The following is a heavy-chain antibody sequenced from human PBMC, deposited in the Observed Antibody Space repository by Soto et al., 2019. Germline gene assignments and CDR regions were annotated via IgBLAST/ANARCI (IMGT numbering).Heavy chain of an antibody. J-gene: IGHJ6*02. CDR1: GFTFSSYG. Sequence: QVQLVESGGGVVQPGRSLRLSCAASGFTFSSYGMHWVRQAPGKGLEWVAVISYDGSNKYYADSVKGRFTISRDNSKNTLYLQMNSLIAEDTAVYYCAKVRGHGDYYYYGMDVWGQGTTVTVSS. CDR3: AKVRGHGDYYYYGMDV. CDR2: ISYDGSNK. V-gene: IGHV3-30*18.